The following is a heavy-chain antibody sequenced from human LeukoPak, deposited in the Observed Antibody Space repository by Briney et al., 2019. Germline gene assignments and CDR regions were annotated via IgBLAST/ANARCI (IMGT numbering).Heavy chain of an antibody. CDR3: ARGTRGIMITFGGVVFDY. D-gene: IGHD3-16*01. CDR2: ISYDGSNK. V-gene: IGHV3-30-3*01. J-gene: IGHJ4*02. CDR1: GFTFSSYA. Sequence: GGSLRLSCAASGFTFSSYAMHWVRQAPGKGLEWVAVISYDGSNKYYADSVKGRFTISRDNSKNTLYLQMNSLRAEDTAVYYCARGTRGIMITFGGVVFDYWGQGTLVTVSS.